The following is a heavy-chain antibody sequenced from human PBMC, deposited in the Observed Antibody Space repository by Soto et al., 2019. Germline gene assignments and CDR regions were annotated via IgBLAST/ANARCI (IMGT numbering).Heavy chain of an antibody. CDR2: VYYAGNT. CDR1: GGSISPYY. V-gene: IGHV4-59*01. CDR3: ARKGAAASYAHYYMDV. Sequence: QVLLQESGPGLVKPSETLSLTCTVSGGSISPYYWSWIRQSPGKGLEWIGYVYYAGNTNYNPSPESRVTISVDASRNQFSLKLTSLTAADTAVYYCARKGAAASYAHYYMDVWGSGTTVTVSS. J-gene: IGHJ6*03. D-gene: IGHD6-13*01.